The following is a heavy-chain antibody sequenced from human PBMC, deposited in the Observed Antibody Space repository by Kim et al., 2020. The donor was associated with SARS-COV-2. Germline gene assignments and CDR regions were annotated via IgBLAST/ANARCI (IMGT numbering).Heavy chain of an antibody. D-gene: IGHD1-26*01. J-gene: IGHJ4*02. Sequence: GESLKISCKGSGYSFTSYWIGWVRQMPGKGLEWMGIIYPGDSDTRYSPFFQGQVTISADKSISTAYLQWSSLKASDTAMYYCARRSIVGATSGGGDLDYWGQGTLVTVSS. CDR3: ARRSIVGATSGGGDLDY. V-gene: IGHV5-51*01. CDR1: GYSFTSYW. CDR2: IYPGDSDT.